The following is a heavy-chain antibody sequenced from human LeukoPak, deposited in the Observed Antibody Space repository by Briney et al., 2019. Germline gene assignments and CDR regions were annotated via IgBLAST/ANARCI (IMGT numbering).Heavy chain of an antibody. CDR3: AKGQISRSDRFDY. D-gene: IGHD3-3*02. Sequence: PGGSLRLSCAASGFNFSSYGMTWVRQAPGKGLEWVSIISGRGRDTYYADSVKGRFTISRDKSKNTLYLQMNSLRAEDTAVYYCAKGQISRSDRFDYWGQGTLVTVSS. V-gene: IGHV3-23*01. CDR2: ISGRGRDT. J-gene: IGHJ4*02. CDR1: GFNFSSYG.